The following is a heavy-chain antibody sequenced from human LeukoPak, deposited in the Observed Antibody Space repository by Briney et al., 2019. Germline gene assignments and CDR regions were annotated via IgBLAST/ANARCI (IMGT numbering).Heavy chain of an antibody. CDR3: ASKIAAAGTVGY. J-gene: IGHJ4*02. D-gene: IGHD6-13*01. CDR1: GFTFSSYS. V-gene: IGHV3-48*04. Sequence: GGSLRLSCVASGFTFSSYSMNWVRQAPGKGLEWVSYISSSSSTIYYADSVKGRFTISRDNAKNSLYLQMNSLRAEDTAVYYCASKIAAAGTVGYWGQGTLVTVSS. CDR2: ISSSSSTI.